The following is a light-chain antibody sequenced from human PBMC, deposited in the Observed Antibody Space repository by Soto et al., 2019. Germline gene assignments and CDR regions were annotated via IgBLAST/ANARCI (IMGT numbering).Light chain of an antibody. CDR3: KLYSGSPWT. CDR1: QSISHKY. V-gene: IGKV3-20*01. J-gene: IGKJ1*01. Sequence: IVLTQSPGTLSLSPGERATLSCRASQSISHKYLAWYQQEPGQAPRLLIHGVSIRATGIPDRFSGSGSGTDFTVTISRLEPEDFAVYYWKLYSGSPWTFGQGATVEIK. CDR2: GVS.